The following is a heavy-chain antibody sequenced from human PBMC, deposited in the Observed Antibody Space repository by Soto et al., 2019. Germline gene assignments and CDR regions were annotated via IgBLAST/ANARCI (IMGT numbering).Heavy chain of an antibody. CDR2: IYYSGST. V-gene: IGHV4-59*12. J-gene: IGHJ6*02. CDR3: ARSENYGMDV. Sequence: SDTLSLTCIVSGGSISNYYWSWIRQPPGKGLEWIGYIYYSGSTNYNPSLKSRVTISVDTSKNQFSLKLSSVTAADTAVYYCARSENYGMDVWGQGTTVTVSS. CDR1: GGSISNYY.